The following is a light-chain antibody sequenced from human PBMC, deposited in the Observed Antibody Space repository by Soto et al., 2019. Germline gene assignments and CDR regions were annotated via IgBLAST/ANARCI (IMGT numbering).Light chain of an antibody. V-gene: IGLV2-8*01. CDR2: EVS. CDR1: SSDVGGYNY. Sequence: QSALTQSPSASGSPGQSVTISCTGTSSDVGGYNYVSWYQRHPGKAPKLMIYEVSKRPSGVPDRFSGSKSGNTASLTVSGLQAEDEADYSGSSYAGNNNLYVFATGTKLTVL. CDR3: SSYAGNNNLYV. J-gene: IGLJ1*01.